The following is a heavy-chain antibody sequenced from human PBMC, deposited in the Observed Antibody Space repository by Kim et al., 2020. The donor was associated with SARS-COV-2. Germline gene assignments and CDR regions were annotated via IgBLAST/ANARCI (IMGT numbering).Heavy chain of an antibody. V-gene: IGHV1-69*13. CDR1: GGTFISNT. CDR2: IIPIFGTT. Sequence: SVKVSCKASGGTFISNTIDWVRQAHGQGLEWMGGIIPIFGTTNYAQKLQGRLTITADEATSTAYMELTSLRSDDTAIYYCARQLGSPGTLRYWGQGTLVTVSS. CDR3: ARQLGSPGTLRY. D-gene: IGHD1-26*01. J-gene: IGHJ4*02.